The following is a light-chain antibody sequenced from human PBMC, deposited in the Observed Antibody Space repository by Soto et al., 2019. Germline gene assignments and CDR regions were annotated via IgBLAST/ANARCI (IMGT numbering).Light chain of an antibody. CDR2: DAS. Sequence: EIVLTQSPGTLSLSPGERAALSCRASQSVSSSFLAWYQQKPGQAPRLLIYDASSRAAGIPDRFSGSGSATEFTLTISRLEPEDFAVYYCQQYGSSLLPFGGGTKVEIK. J-gene: IGKJ4*01. V-gene: IGKV3-20*01. CDR1: QSVSSSF. CDR3: QQYGSSLLP.